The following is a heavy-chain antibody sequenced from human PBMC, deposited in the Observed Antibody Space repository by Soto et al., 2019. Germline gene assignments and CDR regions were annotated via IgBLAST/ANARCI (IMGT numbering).Heavy chain of an antibody. CDR1: GASITSYY. CDR3: ARHYDAYSGSYPFDY. Sequence: PSETLSLTCTVSGASITSYYWSWIRQPPGKGLEWIGYISYSGYTNYNPSLKSRVTISFDTSKNQFSLKLSSATAADTAVYNCARHYDAYSGSYPFDYWGQGILVTVSS. CDR2: ISYSGYT. V-gene: IGHV4-59*08. D-gene: IGHD1-26*01. J-gene: IGHJ4*02.